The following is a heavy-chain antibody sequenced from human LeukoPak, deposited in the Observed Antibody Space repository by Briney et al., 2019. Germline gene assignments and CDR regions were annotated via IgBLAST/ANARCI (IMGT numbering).Heavy chain of an antibody. V-gene: IGHV4-39*01. J-gene: IGHJ6*02. CDR2: IYYSGST. D-gene: IGHD2-21*02. Sequence: SETLSLTCTVSGGSISSSSYYWGWIRQPPGKGLEWIGSIYYSGSTYYNPSLKSRVTISVDTSKNQFSLKLSSVTAADTAVYYCASPSLAYCGGDCRYYYGMDVWGQGTTVTASS. CDR1: GGSISSSSYY. CDR3: ASPSLAYCGGDCRYYYGMDV.